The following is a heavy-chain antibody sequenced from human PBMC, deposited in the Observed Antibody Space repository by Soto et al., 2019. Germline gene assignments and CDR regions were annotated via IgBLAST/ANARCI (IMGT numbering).Heavy chain of an antibody. J-gene: IGHJ4*02. V-gene: IGHV1-18*01. Sequence: QVQLVQSGAEVKKPGASVKVSCKASGYRFTSYGISWVRQAPGQGLEWMGWISVCNGKIKYGQNFQGRVTMTADTSTNTVYMELRSLRSDDSAVYYCASEIIGGSSYSECSGDYSDPWYWGQGTLVTVSS. D-gene: IGHD3-22*01. CDR1: GYRFTSYG. CDR3: ASEIIGGSSYSECSGDYSDPWY. CDR2: ISVCNGKI.